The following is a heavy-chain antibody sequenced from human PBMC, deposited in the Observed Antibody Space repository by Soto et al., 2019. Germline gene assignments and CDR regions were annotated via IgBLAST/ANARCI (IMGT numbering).Heavy chain of an antibody. CDR2: ISGGTYST. D-gene: IGHD1-26*01. CDR1: GFTFSSYA. J-gene: IGHJ3*02. V-gene: IGHV3-23*01. CDR3: ARDSRYSDSVRAFDI. Sequence: GGSLRLSCAASGFTFSSYAMTWVRQAPGKGLEWVSGISGGTYSTYYADSVKGRFTISRDNSKNTLYLQMNSLKVEDTALYYCARDSRYSDSVRAFDIWGQGTMVTVSS.